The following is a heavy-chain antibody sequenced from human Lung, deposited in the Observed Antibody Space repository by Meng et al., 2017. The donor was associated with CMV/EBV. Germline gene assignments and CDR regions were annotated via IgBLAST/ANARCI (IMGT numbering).Heavy chain of an antibody. V-gene: IGHV6-1*01. J-gene: IGHJ4*02. Sequence: IAGDSVSSDLPAWNWIRQSPSRVLEGLGRTYYGSEWYTDYAESVKIRIAINPDTSKNQFSLQLNSVTPEDTAVYFCAREWRGYYFDYWAQGTLVTVSS. CDR2: TYYGSEWYT. CDR1: GDSVSSDLPA. CDR3: AREWRGYYFDY. D-gene: IGHD1-26*01.